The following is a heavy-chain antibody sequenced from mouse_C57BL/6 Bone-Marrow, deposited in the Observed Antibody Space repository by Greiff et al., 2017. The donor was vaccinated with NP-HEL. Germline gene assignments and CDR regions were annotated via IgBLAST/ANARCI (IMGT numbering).Heavy chain of an antibody. Sequence: QVQLQQSGAELVRPGSSVKLSCKASGYTFTSYWMDWVKQRPGQGLEWIGNIYPSDSETHYNQKFKDKATLAVDKSSSTAYMQLSSLTSEDSAVYYCARKDLYYGSRDYAMDYWGQGTSVTVSS. CDR1: GYTFTSYW. J-gene: IGHJ4*01. V-gene: IGHV1-61*01. CDR3: ARKDLYYGSRDYAMDY. D-gene: IGHD1-1*01. CDR2: IYPSDSET.